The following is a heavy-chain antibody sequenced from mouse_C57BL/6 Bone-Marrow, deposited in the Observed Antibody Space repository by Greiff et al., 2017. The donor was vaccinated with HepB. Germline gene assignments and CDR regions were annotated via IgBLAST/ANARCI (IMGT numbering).Heavy chain of an antibody. CDR1: GFNIKDDY. CDR3: TTWRLRFDY. J-gene: IGHJ2*01. D-gene: IGHD2-4*01. V-gene: IGHV14-4*01. CDR2: IDPENGDT. Sequence: EVQLVESGAELVRPGASVKLSCTASGFNIKDDYMHWVKQRPEQGLEWIGWIDPENGDTEYASKFQGKATITADTSSNTAYLQLSSLTSEDTAVYYCTTWRLRFDYWGQGTTLTVSS.